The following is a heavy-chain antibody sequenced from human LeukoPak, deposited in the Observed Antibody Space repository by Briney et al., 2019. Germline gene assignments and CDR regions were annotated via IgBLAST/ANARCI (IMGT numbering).Heavy chain of an antibody. CDR2: IKQDGSEK. Sequence: GGSLRLSCAASGFTFSSYWMSWVRQAPGKGLEWVANIKQDGSEKYYVDSVKGRFTISRDNAKNSLYLQMNSLRAEDTAVYYCARDSNLGDAVWGGYYYGMDVWGQGTTVTVSS. CDR1: GFTFSSYW. CDR3: ARDSNLGDAVWGGYYYGMDV. J-gene: IGHJ6*02. D-gene: IGHD7-27*01. V-gene: IGHV3-7*01.